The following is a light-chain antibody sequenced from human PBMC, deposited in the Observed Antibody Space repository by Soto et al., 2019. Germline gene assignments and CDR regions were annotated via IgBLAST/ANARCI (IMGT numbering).Light chain of an antibody. CDR1: QSIHTS. Sequence: LVMTHTTPTLSVSPVERDTPFCRASQSIHTSLAWYQQKPGQAPRLLVYDVSNRATGIPARFSGGGSGTDFTLTISNLEPEDFAVYCCQQRSDLPWRLGQVGKADVK. V-gene: IGKV3-11*01. CDR2: DVS. J-gene: IGKJ1*01. CDR3: QQRSDLPWR.